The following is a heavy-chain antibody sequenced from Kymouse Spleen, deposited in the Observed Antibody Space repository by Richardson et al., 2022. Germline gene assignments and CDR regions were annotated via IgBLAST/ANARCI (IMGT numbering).Heavy chain of an antibody. CDR1: GFTFSSYS. Sequence: EVQLVESGGGLVQPGGSLRLSCAASGFTFSSYSMNWVRQAPGKGLEWVSYISSSSSTIYYADSVKGRFTISRDNAKNSLYLQMNSLRDEDTAVYYCARDDIVVVPAAIPYYYYGMDVWGQGTTVTVSS. CDR3: ARDDIVVVPAAIPYYYYGMDV. J-gene: IGHJ6*02. V-gene: IGHV3-48*02. D-gene: IGHD2-2*02. CDR2: ISSSSSTI.